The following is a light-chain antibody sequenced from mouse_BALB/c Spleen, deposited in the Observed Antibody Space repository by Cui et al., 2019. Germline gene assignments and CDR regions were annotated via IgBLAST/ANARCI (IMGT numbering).Light chain of an antibody. Sequence: QIVLTQSPAIMSASLGEEITLTCSASWSVSYMHWYQQKSGTSPKLLIYSTSNLASGVPSRFSGSGSGTFYSLTISSVEAEDAADYYCHQWSSYPWTFGGGTKLEIK. CDR1: WSVSY. CDR3: HQWSSYPWT. J-gene: IGKJ1*01. CDR2: STS. V-gene: IGKV4-80*01.